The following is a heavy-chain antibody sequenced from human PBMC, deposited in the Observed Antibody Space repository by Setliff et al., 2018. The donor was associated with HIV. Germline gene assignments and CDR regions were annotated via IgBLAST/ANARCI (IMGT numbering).Heavy chain of an antibody. CDR2: IYYRGSA. CDR3: ARRGKTENSYVLNWFDP. D-gene: IGHD5-18*01. Sequence: KPSETLSLTCTVSGGSITTTNYYWGWVRQSPGKGLEWIGVIYYRGSAYYNLSLRSRVTISLDTSKTQFSLSLTSVTAADTAMYYCARRGKTENSYVLNWFDPWGQGILVTVSS. J-gene: IGHJ5*02. V-gene: IGHV4-39*07. CDR1: GGSITTTNYY.